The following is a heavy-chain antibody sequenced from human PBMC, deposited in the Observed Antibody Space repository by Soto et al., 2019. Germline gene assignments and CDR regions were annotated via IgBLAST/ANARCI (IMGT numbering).Heavy chain of an antibody. Sequence: QVQLVESGGGVVQPGRSLRLSCAASGFTVSSNGMHWVRQAPGKGLEWVAVISRDGGTKFYADSVKGRFTISKDNSRNTLFLEMNSLRGDDMAIYYCTGEFASGYWGQGTLVTVSS. CDR3: TGEFASGY. V-gene: IGHV3-30*03. J-gene: IGHJ4*02. D-gene: IGHD2-8*02. CDR2: ISRDGGTK. CDR1: GFTVSSNG.